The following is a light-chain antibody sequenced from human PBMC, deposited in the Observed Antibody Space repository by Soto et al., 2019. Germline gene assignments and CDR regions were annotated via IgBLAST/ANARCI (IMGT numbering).Light chain of an antibody. CDR2: SNN. CDR3: AAWDDNLNGPG. Sequence: QSVLTQPPSASGTPGQRVTISCSGSSSNIGSNTVNWYQHLPGTAPKLLIFSNNQRPSGVPDRFSGSKSGTSASLAISGLQSEDEADYYCAAWDDNLNGPGFGTGTKVTVL. CDR1: SSNIGSNT. J-gene: IGLJ1*01. V-gene: IGLV1-44*01.